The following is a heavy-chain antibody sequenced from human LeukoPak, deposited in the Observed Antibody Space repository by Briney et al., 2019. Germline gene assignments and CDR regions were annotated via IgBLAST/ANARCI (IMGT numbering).Heavy chain of an antibody. CDR3: AKDVWWFGEFPNAFDI. D-gene: IGHD3-10*01. CDR2: ISGSGGTT. V-gene: IGHV3-23*01. Sequence: GGSLRLSCAAPGFTFSSYAMSWVRQAPGKWLEWVSSISGSGGTTYYADSVKGRFPISRDNSKDTLYLQMNSLRAEDTAVYYCAKDVWWFGEFPNAFDIWGQGTMVTVSS. CDR1: GFTFSSYA. J-gene: IGHJ3*02.